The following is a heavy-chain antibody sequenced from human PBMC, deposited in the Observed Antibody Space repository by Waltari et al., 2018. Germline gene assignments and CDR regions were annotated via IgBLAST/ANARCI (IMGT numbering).Heavy chain of an antibody. CDR2: IYSGGST. D-gene: IGHD3-22*01. Sequence: EVQLVESGGGLVQPGGSLRLSCAASGFTVSSNYMSWVRQAPGKGLEWVSVIYSGGSTYYADSVKGRFTISRDNSKNTLYLQMNSLRAEDTAMYYCARGIDYYDSSGYGFWGQGTLVTVSS. CDR3: ARGIDYYDSSGYGF. CDR1: GFTVSSNY. V-gene: IGHV3-66*02. J-gene: IGHJ4*02.